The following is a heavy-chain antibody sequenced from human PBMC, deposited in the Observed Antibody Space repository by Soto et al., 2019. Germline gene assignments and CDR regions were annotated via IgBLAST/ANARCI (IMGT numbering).Heavy chain of an antibody. J-gene: IGHJ6*02. Sequence: ASVKVSCKASGYTFTSYDINWVRQATGQGLEWMGWMNPNSGNTGYAQKFQGRVTMTRNTSISTAYMELSSLRSEDTAVYYCARWVEDGGRSSSSMYYYYYGMDVWGQGTTVTVSS. V-gene: IGHV1-8*01. CDR2: MNPNSGNT. CDR1: GYTFTSYD. D-gene: IGHD6-6*01. CDR3: ARWVEDGGRSSSSMYYYYYGMDV.